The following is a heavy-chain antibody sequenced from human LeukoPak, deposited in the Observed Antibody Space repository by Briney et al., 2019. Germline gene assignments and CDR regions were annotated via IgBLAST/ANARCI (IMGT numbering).Heavy chain of an antibody. V-gene: IGHV1-2*06. CDR2: INPNSGDT. CDR3: ARDYCSSTSCLFDY. J-gene: IGHJ4*02. D-gene: IGHD2-2*01. CDR1: GYTFTGYH. Sequence: ASMKVSCKASGYTFTGYHMHWVRQAPGQGLEWVGRINPNSGDTNYAQKFQGRVTMTRDTSISTAYMELSRLRSDDTAVYYCARDYCSSTSCLFDYWGRGTLVTVSS.